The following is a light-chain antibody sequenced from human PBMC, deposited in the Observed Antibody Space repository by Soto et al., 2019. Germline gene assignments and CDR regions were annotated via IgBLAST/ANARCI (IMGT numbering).Light chain of an antibody. J-gene: IGKJ1*01. Sequence: EIVLTQSPATLSLYPGERATLSCRASQSVGSYLAWYQQKPGQAPRLLIYEASKRATGIPARFSGSGSGTDFTLTISSLEPEDFAVYYCQQRSNWPRTFGQGTKVXIK. V-gene: IGKV3-11*01. CDR2: EAS. CDR1: QSVGSY. CDR3: QQRSNWPRT.